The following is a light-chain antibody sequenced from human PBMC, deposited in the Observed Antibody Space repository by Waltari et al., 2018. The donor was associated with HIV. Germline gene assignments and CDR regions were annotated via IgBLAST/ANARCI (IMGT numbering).Light chain of an antibody. CDR1: SSNIGSNY. CDR3: AAWDNSLSVLVV. V-gene: IGLV1-47*01. Sequence: QSVLTQTPSASGTPGQRVTISCSGSSSNIGSNYVYWYQQLPGTAPKLLIYRNNQRPSGVPDRFSGSKSVTSASLAISGLRSEDEADYYCAAWDNSLSVLVVFGGGTKLTVL. J-gene: IGLJ2*01. CDR2: RNN.